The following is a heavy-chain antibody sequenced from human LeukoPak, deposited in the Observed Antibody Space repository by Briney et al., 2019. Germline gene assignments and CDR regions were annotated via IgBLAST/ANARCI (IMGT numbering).Heavy chain of an antibody. D-gene: IGHD3-3*01. J-gene: IGHJ4*02. Sequence: SVKVSCKASGGTLSSYAISWVRQAPGQGLEWMGRIIPIFGTANYAQKFQGRVTITTDESTSTAYMELSSLRSEDTAAYYCARGTYDFWSGYIDYWGQGTLVTVSS. CDR3: ARGTYDFWSGYIDY. CDR2: IIPIFGTA. V-gene: IGHV1-69*05. CDR1: GGTLSSYA.